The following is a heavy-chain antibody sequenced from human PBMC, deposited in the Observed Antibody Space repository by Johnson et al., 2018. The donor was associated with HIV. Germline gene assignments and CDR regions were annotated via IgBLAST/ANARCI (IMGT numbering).Heavy chain of an antibody. V-gene: IGHV3-23*04. CDR3: AKANYYVYDSSGYHDAFDI. Sequence: VQLVESGGGLVQPGGSLRLSCAASGFTFSSYAMSWVRQAPGKGLEWVSAISGSGGSTHYADSVKGRFTISRDNSKNTLYLHMNSLRVEDTAVYYCAKANYYVYDSSGYHDAFDIWGQGTLVTVSS. J-gene: IGHJ3*02. CDR2: ISGSGGST. D-gene: IGHD3-22*01. CDR1: GFTFSSYA.